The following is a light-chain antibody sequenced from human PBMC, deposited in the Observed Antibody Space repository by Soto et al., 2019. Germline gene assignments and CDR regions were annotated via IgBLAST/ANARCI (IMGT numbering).Light chain of an antibody. Sequence: DIQMTQSPSTLSASVGDRVTITCRASQRISSWLAWYQQKPGKASKLLIYDASSLESGVPSRFSGSGSGSEFTLTISSLQPDDFATYYCQQYNSYSYTFGQGTKLEIK. CDR2: DAS. CDR1: QRISSW. V-gene: IGKV1-5*01. CDR3: QQYNSYSYT. J-gene: IGKJ2*01.